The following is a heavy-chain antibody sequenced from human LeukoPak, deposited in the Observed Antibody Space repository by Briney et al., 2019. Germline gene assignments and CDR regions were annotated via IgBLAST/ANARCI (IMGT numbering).Heavy chain of an antibody. CDR1: GFTFSSYS. Sequence: GGSLRLSCAASGFTFSSYSMNWVRQAPGKGLECVSSISSSSSYIYYADSVKGRFTISRDNAKNSLYLQMNSLRAEDTAVYYCARDLTVAGFLNWFDPWGQGTLVTVSS. J-gene: IGHJ5*02. CDR3: ARDLTVAGFLNWFDP. D-gene: IGHD6-19*01. CDR2: ISSSSSYI. V-gene: IGHV3-21*01.